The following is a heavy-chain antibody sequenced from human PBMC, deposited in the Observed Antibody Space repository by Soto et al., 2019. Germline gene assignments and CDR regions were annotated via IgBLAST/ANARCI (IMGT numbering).Heavy chain of an antibody. CDR1: GFTVSSNY. CDR2: IYRGDGT. CDR3: ARGAENYDILTGYSEGTLDY. J-gene: IGHJ4*02. Sequence: GGSLRLSCAASGFTVSSNYMSWFRQAPGKGPEWVSGIYRGDGTYYADSVKGRFTISRDKSKNTLYLQMNSLRAEDTAVYYCARGAENYDILTGYSEGTLDYWGQGTLVTVSS. V-gene: IGHV3-66*01. D-gene: IGHD3-9*01.